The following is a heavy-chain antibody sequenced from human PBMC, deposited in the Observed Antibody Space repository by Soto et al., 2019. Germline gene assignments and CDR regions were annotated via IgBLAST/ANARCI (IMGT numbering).Heavy chain of an antibody. V-gene: IGHV4-30-4*01. CDR3: ARDAGYCNSVSCYPYNMDV. CDR1: GESISSGDHY. CDR2: IYYSGNT. D-gene: IGHD2-15*01. J-gene: IGHJ6*02. Sequence: PSETLSLTCTVSGESISSGDHYWSWVRHSPGEGLEWIGFIYYSGNTYYNPSLKSRVSMSVDTSNNQFSLKLNSVTAADTAVYYCARDAGYCNSVSCYPYNMDVWGQGTTVTVSS.